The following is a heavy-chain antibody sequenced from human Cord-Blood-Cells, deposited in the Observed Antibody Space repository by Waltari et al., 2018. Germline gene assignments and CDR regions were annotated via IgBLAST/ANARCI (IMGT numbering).Heavy chain of an antibody. CDR3: ARDLLKSSSWYYFDY. J-gene: IGHJ4*02. Sequence: QVQLVQSGAEVKKPGSSVKVSCKASGGTFSSYAIRWVRPAPGQGLEWMGGIIPIFGTANYAQKFQGRVTITADESTSTAYMELSSLRSEDTAVYYCARDLLKSSSWYYFDYWGQGTLVTVSS. CDR2: IIPIFGTA. V-gene: IGHV1-69*12. D-gene: IGHD6-13*01. CDR1: GGTFSSYA.